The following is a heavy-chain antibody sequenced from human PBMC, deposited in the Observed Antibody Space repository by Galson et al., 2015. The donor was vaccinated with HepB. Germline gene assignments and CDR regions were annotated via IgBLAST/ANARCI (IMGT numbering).Heavy chain of an antibody. J-gene: IGHJ5*02. V-gene: IGHV1-46*01. CDR1: GYTFTNYY. Sequence: SVKASCKASGYTFTNYYIHWVRQAPGQGLEWMAIIDPRDGSTTFAQKFQGRVTMTRDTPTSTVHMELSSLRSEDTAVYYCARGGIYYESRGSLYNWFDPWGQGTLVTVSS. CDR2: IDPRDGST. D-gene: IGHD3-22*01. CDR3: ARGGIYYESRGSLYNWFDP.